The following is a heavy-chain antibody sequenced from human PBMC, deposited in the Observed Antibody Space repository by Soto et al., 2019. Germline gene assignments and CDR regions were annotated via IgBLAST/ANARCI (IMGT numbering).Heavy chain of an antibody. CDR1: GFTFRSYW. CDR3: GRGYSYIY. J-gene: IGHJ4*02. V-gene: IGHV3-7*01. D-gene: IGHD5-18*01. CDR2: IDQDGSEK. Sequence: GGSLRLSCTASGFTFRSYWMSWVRQAPWKGLEWVANIDQDGSEKYYVDSVKGRFTISRDNAKNSLYLQMNSLRAEDTAVYYCGRGYSYIYWGQGTLVTVSS.